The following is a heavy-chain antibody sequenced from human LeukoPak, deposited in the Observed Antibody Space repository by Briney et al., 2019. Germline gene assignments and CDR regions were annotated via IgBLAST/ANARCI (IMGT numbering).Heavy chain of an antibody. Sequence: PGGSLRLSCAASGFTFSSYDMSWVGQAPGKGLEWVSAISGSGGSTYYADSVKGRFTISRDNSENTLYLQMNSLRAEDTAVYYCARVPISPNGVYFDYWGQGTLVTVSS. CDR3: ARVPISPNGVYFDY. J-gene: IGHJ4*02. CDR1: GFTFSSYD. CDR2: ISGSGGST. V-gene: IGHV3-23*01. D-gene: IGHD5-12*01.